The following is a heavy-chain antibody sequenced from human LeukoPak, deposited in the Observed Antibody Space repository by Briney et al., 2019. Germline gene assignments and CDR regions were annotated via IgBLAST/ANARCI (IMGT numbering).Heavy chain of an antibody. J-gene: IGHJ4*02. V-gene: IGHV4-34*01. CDR3: ARSGGVGYCVLIDC. CDR2: INHSGST. D-gene: IGHD3-10*02. CDR1: GGSISGYT. Sequence: ASETLFLTCTVPGGSISGYTWSWIRQPPGKGLEWIGEINHSGSTNYNPSLKSRVTISVDTSKNQFSLKLSSVTAADTAVYYCARSGGVGYCVLIDCWGQGTLVTVSS.